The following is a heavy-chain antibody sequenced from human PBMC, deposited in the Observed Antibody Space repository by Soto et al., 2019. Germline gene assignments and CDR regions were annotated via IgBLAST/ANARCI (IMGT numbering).Heavy chain of an antibody. CDR2: IYHSGST. J-gene: IGHJ6*02. D-gene: IGHD6-13*01. Sequence: SETLSLTCAGSGGSISRNNWVSWGRQPPGKGLEWIGEIYHSGSTNYNPSLKSRVTISVDKSKNQFSLKLSSVTAADTAVYYCARGWFRQLGQYGMDVWGQGTTVTVSS. CDR3: ARGWFRQLGQYGMDV. CDR1: GGSISRNNW. V-gene: IGHV4-4*02.